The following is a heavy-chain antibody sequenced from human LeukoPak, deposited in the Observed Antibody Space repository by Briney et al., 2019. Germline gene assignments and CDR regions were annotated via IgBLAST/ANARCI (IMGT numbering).Heavy chain of an antibody. CDR3: AKETSHFFDSRADAFDI. Sequence: SVKVSSTASGGTFTIYAFSWVRQAPGQGLEWIGRISPILGISNYAQKLQGRVTITADQSTSTAYMELSSLRSEDTAVYYCAKETSHFFDSRADAFDIWGQGTMVTVSS. V-gene: IGHV1-69*04. J-gene: IGHJ3*02. CDR2: ISPILGIS. D-gene: IGHD2-21*01. CDR1: GGTFTIYA.